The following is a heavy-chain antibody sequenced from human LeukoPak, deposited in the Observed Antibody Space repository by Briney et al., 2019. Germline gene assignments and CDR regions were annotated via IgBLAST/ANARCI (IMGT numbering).Heavy chain of an antibody. Sequence: GGSLRLSCAASGFTFSNYWMHWVRQAPGKGLEWVANIKPDGSQIYYVDSVKGRFTISRDNAKNSLYLQMNSLRAEDTAVYYCARDLNWETYWGQGTLVTVSS. V-gene: IGHV3-7*01. J-gene: IGHJ4*02. CDR1: GFTFSNYW. CDR3: ARDLNWETY. CDR2: IKPDGSQI. D-gene: IGHD1-1*01.